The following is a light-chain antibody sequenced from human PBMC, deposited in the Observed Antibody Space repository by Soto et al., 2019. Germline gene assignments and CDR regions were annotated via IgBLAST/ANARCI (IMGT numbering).Light chain of an antibody. CDR3: SSYTSSSTWV. Sequence: QSVLTQPASVSGSPGQSITFSCTGTSSDVGGYNYVSWYQQHPGKAPKLMIFEVSNRPSGVSNRFSGSKSGNTASLTISGLQAEDEAHYYCSSYTSSSTWVFGGGTQLTVL. CDR1: SSDVGGYNY. CDR2: EVS. V-gene: IGLV2-14*01. J-gene: IGLJ7*01.